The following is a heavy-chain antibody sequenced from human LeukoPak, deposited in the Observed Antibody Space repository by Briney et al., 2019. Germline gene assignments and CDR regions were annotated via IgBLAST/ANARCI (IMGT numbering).Heavy chain of an antibody. D-gene: IGHD2-21*02. CDR1: GFTFSSYA. CDR2: ISYDGSNK. Sequence: GGSLRLSCAASGFTFSSYAMHWVRQAPGKGLEWVAVISYDGSNKYYADSVKGRFTISRDNSKNTLYLQMNSLRAEDTAVYYCERAHIVVVTAIRGLNAFDIWGQGTMVTVSS. CDR3: ERAHIVVVTAIRGLNAFDI. V-gene: IGHV3-30*04. J-gene: IGHJ3*02.